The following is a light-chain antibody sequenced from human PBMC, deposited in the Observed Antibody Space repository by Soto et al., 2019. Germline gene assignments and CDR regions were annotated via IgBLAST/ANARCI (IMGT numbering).Light chain of an antibody. V-gene: IGKV1-5*01. J-gene: IGKJ2*01. CDR1: QSISSW. CDR3: QQYNTYSHT. CDR2: DAS. Sequence: DIQMTQSPSTLSASIGDRVTITCRASQSISSWLAWYQQKPGKAPKLLIYDASTWESGVPARFSGSGSGTEFTLTISSLQPDDFATYYCQQYNTYSHTFGRGTKLEIK.